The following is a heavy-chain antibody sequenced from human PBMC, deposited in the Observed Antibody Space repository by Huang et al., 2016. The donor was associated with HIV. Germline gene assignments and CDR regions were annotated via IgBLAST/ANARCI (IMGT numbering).Heavy chain of an antibody. J-gene: IGHJ4*02. D-gene: IGHD6-13*01. CDR1: GGAISSSTYY. V-gene: IGHV4-39*01. Sequence: QLQLQEWGPRLVKPSETLSLTCTVAGGAISSSTYYWSWIRQPPGKGLEWIGNSYYSGNTFYKPSIKSRVTISVDTSKKQFSLKLTSLTAADTAVYYCANTVHTAAGQYYFEYWGQGTLVTVSS. CDR2: SYYSGNT. CDR3: ANTVHTAAGQYYFEY.